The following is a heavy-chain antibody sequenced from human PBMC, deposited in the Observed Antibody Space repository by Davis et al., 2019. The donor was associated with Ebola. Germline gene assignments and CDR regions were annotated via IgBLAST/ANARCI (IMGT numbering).Heavy chain of an antibody. D-gene: IGHD2-2*02. CDR3: ARGGDIVVVPAAIVGYYYYGMDV. Sequence: MPGGSLRLSCAVYGGSFSGYYWSWIRQPPGKGLEWIGEINHSGSTNYNPSLKSRVTISVDTPKNQFSLKLSSVTAADTAVYYCARGGDIVVVPAAIVGYYYYGMDVWGQGTTVTVSS. CDR1: GGSFSGYY. V-gene: IGHV4-34*01. CDR2: INHSGST. J-gene: IGHJ6*02.